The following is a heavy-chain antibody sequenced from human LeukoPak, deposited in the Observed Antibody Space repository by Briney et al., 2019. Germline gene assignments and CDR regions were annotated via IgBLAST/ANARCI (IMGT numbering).Heavy chain of an antibody. Sequence: GGSLRLSCAASGFTFSNAWMSWVRQAPGKGLEWVGRIKSKTDGGTTDYAAPVKGRFTISRDDSKNTLYLQMNSLKTEDTAVYYCTTDPHFPGYDFWSGYYTGGVYWGQGTLVTVSS. CDR3: TTDPHFPGYDFWSGYYTGGVY. D-gene: IGHD3-3*01. J-gene: IGHJ4*02. CDR1: GFTFSNAW. V-gene: IGHV3-15*01. CDR2: IKSKTDGGTT.